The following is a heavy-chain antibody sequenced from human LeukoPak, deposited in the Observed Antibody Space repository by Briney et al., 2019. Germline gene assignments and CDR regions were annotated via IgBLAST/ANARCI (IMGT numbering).Heavy chain of an antibody. CDR1: GYSFTSYW. D-gene: IGHD6-19*01. J-gene: IGHJ3*02. V-gene: IGHV5-51*01. CDR3: ARRDSSGWYGTSDAFDI. Sequence: GESLKISCKGSGYSFTSYWIGWVRQMPGKGLEWMGIIYPGDSDTRYSPSFQGQVTISADKSISTAYLQWSSLKASDTATYYCARRDSSGWYGTSDAFDIWGQGTMVTVSS. CDR2: IYPGDSDT.